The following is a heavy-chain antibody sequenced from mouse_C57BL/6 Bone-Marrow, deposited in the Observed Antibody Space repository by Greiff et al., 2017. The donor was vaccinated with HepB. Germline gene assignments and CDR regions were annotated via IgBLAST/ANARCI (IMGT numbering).Heavy chain of an antibody. D-gene: IGHD1-1*01. J-gene: IGHJ2*01. CDR3: ARRYYAYDFDY. V-gene: IGHV1-4*01. Sequence: QVQLQQSGAELARPGASVKMSCKASGYTFTSYTMHWVKKRPGQGLEWIGYINPSSGYTKYNQKFKDKATLTADKSSSTAYMQLSSLTSEDTAVYYCARRYYAYDFDYGGQGTTITVSS. CDR1: GYTFTSYT. CDR2: INPSSGYT.